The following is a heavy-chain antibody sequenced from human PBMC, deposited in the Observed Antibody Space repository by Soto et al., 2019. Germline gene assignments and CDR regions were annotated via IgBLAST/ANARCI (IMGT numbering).Heavy chain of an antibody. D-gene: IGHD2-21*02. Sequence: GGSLRLSCSASGFTFSSFAMYWVRQAPGKGLDYVTDISNNGATTYYADSVKDRFIISRDNSKSTLYLQMTSLREEDTGVFYCVKDKGATIKKVTMDVWGQGATVTVSS. J-gene: IGHJ6*02. CDR2: ISNNGATT. CDR1: GFTFSSFA. V-gene: IGHV3-64D*08. CDR3: VKDKGATIKKVTMDV.